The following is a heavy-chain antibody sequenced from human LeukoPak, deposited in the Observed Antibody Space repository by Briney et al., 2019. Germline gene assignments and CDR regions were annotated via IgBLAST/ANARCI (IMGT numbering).Heavy chain of an antibody. J-gene: IGHJ1*01. CDR2: IIPIFGTA. Sequence: SVKVSCKASGGTFSSYAVSWVRQAPGQGLEWMGGIIPIFGTANYAQKFQGRVTITADESTSTAYMELSSLRSEDTAVYYCARDHCSSTSCYLYFQHWGQGTLVTVSS. CDR1: GGTFSSYA. D-gene: IGHD2-2*01. CDR3: ARDHCSSTSCYLYFQH. V-gene: IGHV1-69*01.